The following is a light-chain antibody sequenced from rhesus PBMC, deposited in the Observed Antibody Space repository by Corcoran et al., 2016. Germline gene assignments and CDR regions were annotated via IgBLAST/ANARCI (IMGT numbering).Light chain of an antibody. Sequence: EIVMTQSPATLSLSPGERATLSCRASQSVGSTLAWYQQKPGQAPGLLIYYASSRATGIPDRFRGRWAGTEVTLTIRSLDPEDVGVYYCQKYNDWPWTFGQGTKVEIK. V-gene: IGKV3-24*04. CDR3: QKYNDWPWT. CDR1: QSVGST. CDR2: YAS. J-gene: IGKJ1*01.